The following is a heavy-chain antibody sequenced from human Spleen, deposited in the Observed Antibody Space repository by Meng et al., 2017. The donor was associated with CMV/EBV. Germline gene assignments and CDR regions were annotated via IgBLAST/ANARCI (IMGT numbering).Heavy chain of an antibody. D-gene: IGHD2-2*01. CDR3: AKEGTSTRTEFYYYAMDV. J-gene: IGHJ6*02. CDR2: MSFGGSSQ. CDR1: GFTFKGFP. V-gene: IGHV3-30*04. Sequence: GESLKISCAASGFTFKGFPMHWVRRAPGRGLEWVAFMSFGGSSQYYADYVKGRFTISRDLSRSTLYLQMDNLRAEDTAVYYCAKEGTSTRTEFYYYAMDVWGQGTTVTVSS.